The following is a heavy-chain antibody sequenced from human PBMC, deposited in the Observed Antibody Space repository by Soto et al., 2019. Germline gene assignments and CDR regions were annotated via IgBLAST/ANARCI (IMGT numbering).Heavy chain of an antibody. CDR1: GYTFTGYY. CDR3: ARVPGCSGGSCYANGWFDP. CDR2: INPNSGGT. J-gene: IGHJ5*02. D-gene: IGHD2-15*01. V-gene: IGHV1-2*04. Sequence: QVQLVQSGAEVKKPGASVKVSCKASGYTFTGYYMHWVRQAPGQGLEWMGWINPNSGGTNYAQKFKGWVTMTRDTSISTAYMELSRLRSDDTAVYYCARVPGCSGGSCYANGWFDPWGQGTLVTVSS.